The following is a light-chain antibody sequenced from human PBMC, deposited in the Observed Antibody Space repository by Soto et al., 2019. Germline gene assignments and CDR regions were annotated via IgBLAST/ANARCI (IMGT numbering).Light chain of an antibody. CDR1: SSNIGAGYD. V-gene: IGLV1-40*01. CDR3: QSYDSSLSGSV. Sequence: QLVLTQPPSVSGAPGQSVTISCTGSSSNIGAGYDVHWYQQLPGTAPKILIYGNSNRPSWVPDRFSGSKSGTSASLAITGLQAEDEADYYCQSYDSSLSGSVFGGATKLTVL. J-gene: IGLJ2*01. CDR2: GNS.